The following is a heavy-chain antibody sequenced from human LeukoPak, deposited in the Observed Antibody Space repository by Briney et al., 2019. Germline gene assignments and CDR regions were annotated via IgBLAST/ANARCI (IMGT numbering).Heavy chain of an antibody. CDR2: QYYNESN. J-gene: IGHJ5*02. Sequence: SDTLSLTCSVSGGSISIYYWRWIRQPPGKGLEGIGYQYYNESNNSNPSLKSRVTMSVDTSKNQFSLKLRSVTAADTAVYYCARGGTTVTPGLLWFDPWGQGTLVTVSS. CDR1: GGSISIYY. V-gene: IGHV4-59*07. D-gene: IGHD4-17*01. CDR3: ARGGTTVTPGLLWFDP.